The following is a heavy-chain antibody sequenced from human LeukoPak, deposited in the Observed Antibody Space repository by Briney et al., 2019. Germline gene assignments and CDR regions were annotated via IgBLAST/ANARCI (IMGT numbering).Heavy chain of an antibody. J-gene: IGHJ4*02. CDR1: GGTFSSYA. Sequence: GASVKVSCKASGGTFSSYAISWVRQAPGQGLEWMGRIIPIFGTANYAQKFQGRVTITADESTSTAYMELSSLRSEDTAVYYCAVGANGIFDYWGQGTLVTVSS. CDR2: IIPIFGTA. V-gene: IGHV1-69*13. CDR3: AVGANGIFDY. D-gene: IGHD1-26*01.